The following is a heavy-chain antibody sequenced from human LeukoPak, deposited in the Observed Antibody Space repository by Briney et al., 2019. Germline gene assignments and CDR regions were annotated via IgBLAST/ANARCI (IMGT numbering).Heavy chain of an antibody. J-gene: IGHJ5*02. Sequence: GGSLRLSCAASGFTFNNYGMHWVRQAPGKGLEWLAFIRYDGSNTYYADSVKGRFTISRDNSKNTLYLQMNSLRAEDTAVYYCAKEPTGFEWFDPWGQGTLVTVSS. CDR2: IRYDGSNT. CDR1: GFTFNNYG. CDR3: AKEPTGFEWFDP. D-gene: IGHD3-9*01. V-gene: IGHV3-30*02.